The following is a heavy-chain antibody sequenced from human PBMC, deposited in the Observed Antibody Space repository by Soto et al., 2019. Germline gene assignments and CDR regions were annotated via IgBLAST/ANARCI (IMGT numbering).Heavy chain of an antibody. CDR1: GYTFTSYY. D-gene: IGHD3-10*01. V-gene: IGHV1-46*01. J-gene: IGHJ6*02. CDR3: ARDEPLLWFGELTPGFGMDV. CDR2: INPSGGST. Sequence: ASVKVSCKASGYTFTSYYMYWVRQAPGQGLEWMGIINPSGGSTSYAQKFQGRVTMTRDTSTSTVYMELSSLRSEDTAVYYCARDEPLLWFGELTPGFGMDVWGQGTTVTVSS.